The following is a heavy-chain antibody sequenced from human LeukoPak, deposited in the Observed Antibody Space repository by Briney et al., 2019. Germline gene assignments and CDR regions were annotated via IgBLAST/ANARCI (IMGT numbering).Heavy chain of an antibody. V-gene: IGHV4-39*01. CDR1: GGSISSSSYY. J-gene: IGHJ4*02. Sequence: PSETLSLTCTVSGGSISSSSYYWGWIRQPPGKGLKWIGSIYSSGSTYYNPSLKSRVTISVDTSKNQFSLKLNSVTAADTAVYYCARSIQDYDILNYWGQGTLVTVSS. CDR2: IYSSGST. CDR3: ARSIQDYDILNY. D-gene: IGHD3-9*01.